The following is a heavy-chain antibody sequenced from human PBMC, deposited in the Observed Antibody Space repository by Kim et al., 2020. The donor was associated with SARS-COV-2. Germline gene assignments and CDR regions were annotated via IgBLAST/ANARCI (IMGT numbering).Heavy chain of an antibody. J-gene: IGHJ3*02. Sequence: GGSLRLFCAASGFTFSSYAMSWVRQAPGKGLEWVSAISGSGGSTYYADSVKGRFTISRDNSKNTLYLQMNSLRAEDTAVYYCAKVSDSRQIRDAFDIWGQGTMVTVSS. CDR2: ISGSGGST. CDR1: GFTFSSYA. D-gene: IGHD6-13*01. CDR3: AKVSDSRQIRDAFDI. V-gene: IGHV3-23*01.